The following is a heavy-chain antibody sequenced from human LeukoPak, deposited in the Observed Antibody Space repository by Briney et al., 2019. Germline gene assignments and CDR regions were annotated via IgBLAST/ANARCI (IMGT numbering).Heavy chain of an antibody. CDR1: GFTFRSYW. Sequence: GKSLRLSCAASGFTFRSYWMTWVRQAPGKGLEWVANIKSDGSEIYSADSVKGRFTISRDNSKNTLYLQMNSLRAEDTAVYYCASLMDTAKTNPFDYWGQGTLVTVSS. CDR2: IKSDGSEI. D-gene: IGHD5-18*01. J-gene: IGHJ4*02. CDR3: ASLMDTAKTNPFDY. V-gene: IGHV3-7*01.